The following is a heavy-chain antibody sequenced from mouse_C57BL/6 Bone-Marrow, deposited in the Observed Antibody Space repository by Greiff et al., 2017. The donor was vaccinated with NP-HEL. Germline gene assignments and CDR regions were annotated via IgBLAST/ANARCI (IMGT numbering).Heavy chain of an antibody. CDR1: GYTFTSYW. V-gene: IGHV1-64*01. J-gene: IGHJ1*03. CDR3: ARGGLDWYFDV. D-gene: IGHD2-4*01. Sequence: QVQLQQPGAELVKPGASVKLSCKASGYTFTSYWMHWVKQRPGQGLQWIGMIHPNSGSTNYNEKFKSKATLTVDKSSSTAYMQLSSLTSEDSAVYYCARGGLDWYFDVWGTGTTVTVSS. CDR2: IHPNSGST.